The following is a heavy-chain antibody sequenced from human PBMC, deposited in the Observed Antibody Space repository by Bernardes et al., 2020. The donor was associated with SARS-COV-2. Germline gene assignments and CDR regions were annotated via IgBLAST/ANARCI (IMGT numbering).Heavy chain of an antibody. CDR3: ARGFGTYRVGWFDP. J-gene: IGHJ5*02. CDR1: GFTFSSYW. V-gene: IGHV3-7*03. CDR2: IKQDGSEK. D-gene: IGHD3-10*01. Sequence: GGSLRLSCAASGFTFSSYWMSWVRQAPGKGLEWVANIKQDGSEKYYVDSVKGRFTISRDNAKNSLYLQMNSLRAEDTAVYYCARGFGTYRVGWFDPWGQGTLVTVSS.